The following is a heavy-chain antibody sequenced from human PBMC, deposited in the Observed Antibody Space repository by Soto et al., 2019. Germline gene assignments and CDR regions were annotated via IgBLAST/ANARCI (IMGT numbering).Heavy chain of an antibody. CDR3: ARDAAAGLNDY. CDR2: ISAYNGNT. CDR1: GYTFTSYG. J-gene: IGHJ4*02. D-gene: IGHD6-13*01. V-gene: IGHV1-18*01. Sequence: ASVKVSSKSSGYTFTSYGISWVRQAPGQGLEWVGWISAYNGNTNYAQKLQGRVTMTTDTSTSTAYMELRSLRSDDTAVYYCARDAAAGLNDYWGQGTLVTVSS.